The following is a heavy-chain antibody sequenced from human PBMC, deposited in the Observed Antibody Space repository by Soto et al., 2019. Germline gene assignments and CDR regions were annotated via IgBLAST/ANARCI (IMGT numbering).Heavy chain of an antibody. J-gene: IGHJ4*02. Sequence: SETLSLTCTVSGGSIRSGGYYWSWVRQNPRRGLEWIGNIYYSGNTYYNPSLKSRLTISVDTSKNQFSLRLSSVTTADTALYYCARTTAVPNALRSRYFFDYWGQGTLVTVSS. V-gene: IGHV4-31*02. CDR3: ARTTAVPNALRSRYFFDY. CDR1: GGSIRSGGYY. D-gene: IGHD4-17*01. CDR2: IYYSGNT.